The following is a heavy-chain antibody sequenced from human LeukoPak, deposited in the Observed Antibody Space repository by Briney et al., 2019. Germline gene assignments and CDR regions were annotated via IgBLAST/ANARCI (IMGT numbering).Heavy chain of an antibody. CDR3: ARDPTTVATIFDS. J-gene: IGHJ4*02. CDR2: IYPGESIYASENT. CDR1: GVSISAYY. D-gene: IGHD4-17*01. Sequence: PSETLSLTCSVSGVSISAYYWSWIRQPAGKGLEWIGRIYPGESIYASENTNYNPSLKSRVSMSGDTSKNQVSLKLRSVTAADTAVYYCARDPTTVATIFDSWGQGTLVTVSS. V-gene: IGHV4-4*07.